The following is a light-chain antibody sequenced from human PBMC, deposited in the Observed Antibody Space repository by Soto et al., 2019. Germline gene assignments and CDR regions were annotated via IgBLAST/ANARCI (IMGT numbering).Light chain of an antibody. J-gene: IGKJ2*01. CDR1: QRLLHSNGNNF. CDR3: MQALQTPYT. CDR2: LGS. Sequence: EIVMTQSPPSLTVTPGEPASISCRSSQRLLHSNGNNFLDWYLQKPGQSPQLLIYLGSNRASGVPDRVSGSAAGTDFTLKISRVEAEDDGVYYCMQALQTPYTFGQGTKLEIK. V-gene: IGKV2-28*01.